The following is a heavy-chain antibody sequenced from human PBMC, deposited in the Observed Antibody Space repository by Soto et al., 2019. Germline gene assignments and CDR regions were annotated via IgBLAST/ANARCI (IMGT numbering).Heavy chain of an antibody. CDR2: IYSGGNT. CDR1: GVTVSTNY. V-gene: IGHV3-53*03. D-gene: IGHD1-26*01. CDR3: ARASGSRAFAN. J-gene: IGHJ4*02. Sequence: EVQLVESGGTLIQPGGSLRLSCAASGVTVSTNYVSWVRQPPGKGLEWVSVIYSGGNTYYADSVKGRFTISRDSSKNTVDIQMNRLRAEDTAVYYCARASGSRAFANWRQGTLVTVS.